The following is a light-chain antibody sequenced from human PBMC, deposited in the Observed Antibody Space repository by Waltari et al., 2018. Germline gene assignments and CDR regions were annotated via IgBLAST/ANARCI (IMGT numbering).Light chain of an antibody. Sequence: DIQLTQSPSSLSASVGDKLTTTCQARQDISNFLNWYQQKPGKAPKALIYDVSPWETGVPARFSGSGSGTEFTLIINSLQPEDIGAYYCQQYDSLPSTFGGGTKVEIQ. CDR2: DVS. J-gene: IGKJ4*01. CDR3: QQYDSLPST. V-gene: IGKV1-33*01. CDR1: QDISNF.